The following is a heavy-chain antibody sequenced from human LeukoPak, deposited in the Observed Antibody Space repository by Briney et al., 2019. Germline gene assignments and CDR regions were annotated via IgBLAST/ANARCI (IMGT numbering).Heavy chain of an antibody. D-gene: IGHD6-19*01. Sequence: GGSLRLSCAASGYTFSVYAMSWVRQAPGKGLEWVSTISGSGGSTYYADSVKGRFTISRDNTKNTLYLQMNSLRVEDTAVYYCAKGGYSSGCWGQGTLVTVSS. CDR2: ISGSGGST. CDR1: GYTFSVYA. V-gene: IGHV3-23*01. J-gene: IGHJ4*02. CDR3: AKGGYSSGC.